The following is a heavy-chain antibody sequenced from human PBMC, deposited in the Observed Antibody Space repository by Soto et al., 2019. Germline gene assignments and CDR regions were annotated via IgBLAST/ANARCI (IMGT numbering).Heavy chain of an antibody. CDR1: GGSTNSRRDY. V-gene: IGHV4-39*01. CDR3: ARQPRGPGYGERGLYFDY. D-gene: IGHD3-16*01. J-gene: IGHJ4*02. Sequence: XETLSLTSTVSGGSTNSRRDYWGWIRQPPGKVLEWIGSVYYSGSTYDNPSLQSRVTISVDTSRNQFSLKLISVTAADTAVYFCARQPRGPGYGERGLYFDYWGQGTLVTVSS. CDR2: VYYSGST.